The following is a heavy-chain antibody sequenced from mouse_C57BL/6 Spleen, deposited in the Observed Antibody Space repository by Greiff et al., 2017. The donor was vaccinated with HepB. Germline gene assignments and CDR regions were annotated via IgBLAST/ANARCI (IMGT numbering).Heavy chain of an antibody. Sequence: EVQLVESGGDLVKPGGSLTLSCAASGFPFSSYGMSWVRQTPDKRLEWVATISSGGSYNYYPDSVKGRFTISRDNAKNTLYLQMSILKSEDTAMYYCARDWGDYAWFAYWGQGTLVTVSA. J-gene: IGHJ3*01. D-gene: IGHD2-4*01. CDR2: ISSGGSYN. CDR1: GFPFSSYG. CDR3: ARDWGDYAWFAY. V-gene: IGHV5-6*01.